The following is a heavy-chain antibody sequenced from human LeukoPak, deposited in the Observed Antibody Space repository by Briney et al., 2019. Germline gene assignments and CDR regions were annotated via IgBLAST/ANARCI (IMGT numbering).Heavy chain of an antibody. Sequence: SETLSLTCAVSGGSISSSSYHWGWIRQPPGKGLEWIGSIYYSGITYYNPSLKSRVTISVDTSKNQFSLKLSSVTAADTAVFYCARDPGRLQPKYNPYYYYYMDVWGKGTTVTVSS. V-gene: IGHV4-39*02. CDR2: IYYSGIT. CDR1: GGSISSSSYH. J-gene: IGHJ6*03. D-gene: IGHD4-11*01. CDR3: ARDPGRLQPKYNPYYYYYMDV.